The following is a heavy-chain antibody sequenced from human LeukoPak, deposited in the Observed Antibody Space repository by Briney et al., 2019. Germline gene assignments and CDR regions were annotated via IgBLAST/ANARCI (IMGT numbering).Heavy chain of an antibody. CDR1: GFTFSSYW. J-gene: IGHJ6*04. CDR3: ARKAYGLDV. CDR2: IKQDGSEK. V-gene: IGHV3-7*03. Sequence: GGSLRLSCAPSGFTFSSYWMSWVRQAPGKGLEWVANIKQDGSEKYYVDSVKGRFTISRDNGKNSLYLQMNSPRAEDTAVYYCARKAYGLDVWGKGTTVTVSS.